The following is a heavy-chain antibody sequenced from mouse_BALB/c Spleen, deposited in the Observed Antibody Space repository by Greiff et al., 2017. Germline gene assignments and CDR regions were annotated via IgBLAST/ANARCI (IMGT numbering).Heavy chain of an antibody. CDR1: GFAFSSYD. CDR3: ARQGDYYYAMDY. Sequence: EVHLVESGGGLVKPGGSLKLSCAASGFAFSSYDMSWVRQTPEKRLEWVAYISSGGGSTYYPDTVKGRFTISRDNAKNTLYLQMSSLKSEDTAMYYCARQGDYYYAMDYWGQGTSVTVSS. D-gene: IGHD2-4*01. J-gene: IGHJ4*01. CDR2: ISSGGGST. V-gene: IGHV5-12-1*01.